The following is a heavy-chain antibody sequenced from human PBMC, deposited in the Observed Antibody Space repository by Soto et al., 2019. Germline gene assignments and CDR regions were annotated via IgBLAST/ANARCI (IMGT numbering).Heavy chain of an antibody. Sequence: PGGSLRLSCAASGFTFSSYSMNWVRQAPGKGLEWVSYISSSSSTIYYADSVKGRFTISRDNAKNSLYLQMNSLRDEDTAVYYCARDLYGSGSYYYYYGMDVWGQGTTVTV. CDR2: ISSSSSTI. CDR3: ARDLYGSGSYYYYYGMDV. D-gene: IGHD3-10*01. J-gene: IGHJ6*02. CDR1: GFTFSSYS. V-gene: IGHV3-48*02.